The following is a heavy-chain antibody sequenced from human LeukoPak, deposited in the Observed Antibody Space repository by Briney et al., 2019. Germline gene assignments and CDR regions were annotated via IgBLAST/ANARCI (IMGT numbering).Heavy chain of an antibody. V-gene: IGHV4-30-4*01. J-gene: IGHJ4*02. CDR1: RAALSIGGYF. CDR2: IYYSGSS. CDR3: ARQIYGDLYYFDY. D-gene: IGHD4-17*01. Sequence: RSSQTLCFTYTDSRAALSIGGYFRSWFRHPPGQGPACLGYIYYSGSSYYIPSLKSRVTMSVDTSKNQFSLRLSSVTAADTAVYYCARQIYGDLYYFDYWGQGTLVTVSS.